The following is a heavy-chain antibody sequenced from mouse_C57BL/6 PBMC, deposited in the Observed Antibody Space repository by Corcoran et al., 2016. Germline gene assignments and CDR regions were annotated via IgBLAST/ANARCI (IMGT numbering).Heavy chain of an antibody. Sequence: QIQLVQSGPELKKPGETVKISCKASGYTFTTYGMSWVKQAPGKGLKWMGWINTYSGVPTYADDFKGRFAFSLETSASTAYLQINNLKNEDTATYFCARSLFITTVVATNYWGQGTTLTVSS. CDR2: INTYSGVP. V-gene: IGHV9-3*01. J-gene: IGHJ2*01. D-gene: IGHD1-1*01. CDR3: ARSLFITTVVATNY. CDR1: GYTFTTYG.